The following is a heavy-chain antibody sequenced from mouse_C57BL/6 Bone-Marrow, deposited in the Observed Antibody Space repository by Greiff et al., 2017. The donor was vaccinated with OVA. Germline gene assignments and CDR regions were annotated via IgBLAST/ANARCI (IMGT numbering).Heavy chain of an antibody. Sequence: VQLQQSGAELVRPGASVKLSCTASGFTIKDDCMHWVKQRPEQGLEWIGWIDPENGGTEYASKFQGKATITADTSSNTAYLQLSSLTSEDTAVYYCTTLLRSGYFDVWGTGTTVTVSS. D-gene: IGHD1-1*01. CDR3: TTLLRSGYFDV. V-gene: IGHV14-4*01. CDR2: IDPENGGT. CDR1: GFTIKDDC. J-gene: IGHJ1*03.